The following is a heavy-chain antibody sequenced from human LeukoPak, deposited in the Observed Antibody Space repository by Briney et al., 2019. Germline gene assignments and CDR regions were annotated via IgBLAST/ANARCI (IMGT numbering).Heavy chain of an antibody. CDR2: IYSGGKT. CDR1: GFTVSGTY. V-gene: IGHV3-53*01. CDR3: AKRVDYSSPGGYFDY. Sequence: GGSLRLSCAASGFTVSGTYMSWVRQAPGKGLEWVSVIYSGGKTYYADSAKGRFTISRDNSKNTLYLQMNSLRAEDTAVYYCAKRVDYSSPGGYFDYWGQGTLVTVSS. J-gene: IGHJ4*02. D-gene: IGHD2-2*01.